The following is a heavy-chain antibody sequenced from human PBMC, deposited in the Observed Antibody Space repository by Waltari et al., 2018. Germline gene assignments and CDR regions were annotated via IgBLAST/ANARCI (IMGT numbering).Heavy chain of an antibody. V-gene: IGHV1-69*11. D-gene: IGHD2-8*02. CDR1: GDSFNNYA. Sequence: QVQVVQSGAEVKKPGSSVKVSCKTSGDSFNNYAFNWVRQAPGQGLQWMGRGIPYFGVSTSYPQNFQGRLTITADESNNAAYMELSGRRSEETGLYYCVGVVVVSAIKDAFDDWGQGTMVTVSS. CDR2: GIPYFGVST. J-gene: IGHJ3*01. CDR3: VGVVVVSAIKDAFDD.